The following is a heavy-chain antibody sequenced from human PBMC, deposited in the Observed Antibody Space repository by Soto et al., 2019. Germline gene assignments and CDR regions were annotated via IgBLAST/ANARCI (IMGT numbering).Heavy chain of an antibody. Sequence: EVQLVESGGGLVQPGGSLRLSCAASGFTFTTYWMHWVRQVPGKGLVWVSRIKTDGSSTNYADSVKGRFTISRDNAKKLGYWQMNSLRAEDTAAYYCARGHGHSHGLFDAWGQGTLVTVSS. V-gene: IGHV3-74*01. J-gene: IGHJ5*02. CDR2: IKTDGSST. D-gene: IGHD5-18*01. CDR3: ARGHGHSHGLFDA. CDR1: GFTFTTYW.